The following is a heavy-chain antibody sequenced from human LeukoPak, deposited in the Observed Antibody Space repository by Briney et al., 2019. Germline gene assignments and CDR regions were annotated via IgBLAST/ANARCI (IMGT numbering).Heavy chain of an antibody. CDR3: ARGPSGYHNT. J-gene: IGHJ4*02. CDR2: ISVSGGRT. D-gene: IGHD5-12*01. Sequence: GGSLRLSCAASGFAFSSYAMSWVRQSPGKGLEWVSAISVSGGRTYYADSVKGRFTISRDNSKNTLYLQMNSLRAEDTAVYYCARGPSGYHNTGGQGTLVTVSS. CDR1: GFAFSSYA. V-gene: IGHV3-23*01.